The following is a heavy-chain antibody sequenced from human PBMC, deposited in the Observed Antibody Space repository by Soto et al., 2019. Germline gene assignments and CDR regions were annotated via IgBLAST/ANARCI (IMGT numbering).Heavy chain of an antibody. Sequence: QVPLVQSGAEVKKPGASVKVSCMASGDTFSGYGFNWVRQAPGQGLEWMGWISSYNGNTNYAQNFQGRVTMTTDTSTSTAYMELRSLRSDDTAVYYCARDPNVYSRSSFGDFWGQGTLVTVSS. V-gene: IGHV1-18*01. CDR3: ARDPNVYSRSSFGDF. CDR1: GDTFSGYG. CDR2: ISSYNGNT. J-gene: IGHJ4*02. D-gene: IGHD6-6*01.